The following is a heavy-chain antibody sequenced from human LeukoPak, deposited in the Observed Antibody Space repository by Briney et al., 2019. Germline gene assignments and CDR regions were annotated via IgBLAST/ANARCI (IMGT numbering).Heavy chain of an antibody. J-gene: IGHJ4*02. Sequence: GGSLRLSCAASGFTFSSYAMHWVRQAPGKGLEWVAVISYDGSNKYYADSVKGRFTISRDNSKNTLYLQMNSLRAEDTAVYYCARGESYDFWSGYYATFDYWGQGTLVTVSS. V-gene: IGHV3-30*04. CDR2: ISYDGSNK. CDR1: GFTFSSYA. CDR3: ARGESYDFWSGYYATFDY. D-gene: IGHD3-3*01.